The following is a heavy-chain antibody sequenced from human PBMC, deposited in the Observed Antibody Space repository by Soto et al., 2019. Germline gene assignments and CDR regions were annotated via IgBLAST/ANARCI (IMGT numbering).Heavy chain of an antibody. J-gene: IGHJ6*02. Sequence: QVQLVESGGGVVQPGGSLRLSCTTSGFTFNTYGMHGVRQAPGKGLEWVAIIWYDGSNKYYADSVKGRFTISRDNSKNTLYLQMNSLRAEDTALYYCARADCTGAYCYSWPFNYGVDVWGQGTTVTVSS. CDR3: ARADCTGAYCYSWPFNYGVDV. D-gene: IGHD2-15*01. CDR1: GFTFNTYG. V-gene: IGHV3-33*08. CDR2: IWYDGSNK.